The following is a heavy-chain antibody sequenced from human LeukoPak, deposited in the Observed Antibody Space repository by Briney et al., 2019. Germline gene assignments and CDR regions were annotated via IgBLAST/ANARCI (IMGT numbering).Heavy chain of an antibody. J-gene: IGHJ4*02. V-gene: IGHV1-18*01. CDR2: ISAYNGNT. Sequence: GASVKVSCKASGYTFTSYGISWVRQAPGQGLEWMGWISAYNGNTNYAQKLQGRVTMTTDTSTSTAYMELRSLRSDDTAVYYCARAVWELLLGASNYWGQGTLVTVSS. CDR1: GYTFTSYG. CDR3: ARAVWELLLGASNY. D-gene: IGHD1-26*01.